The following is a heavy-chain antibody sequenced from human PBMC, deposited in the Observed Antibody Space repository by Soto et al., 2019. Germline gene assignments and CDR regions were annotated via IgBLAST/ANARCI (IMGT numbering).Heavy chain of an antibody. D-gene: IGHD6-6*01. Sequence: SETLSLTCAVYGGSFSGYYWSWIRQPPGKGLEWIGEINHSGSTNYNPSLKSRVTISVDTYKNQFSLKLSSVTAADTAVYYCARTIAARPNSDYWGKGNIVTVSS. J-gene: IGHJ4*02. CDR3: ARTIAARPNSDY. CDR1: GGSFSGYY. CDR2: INHSGST. V-gene: IGHV4-34*01.